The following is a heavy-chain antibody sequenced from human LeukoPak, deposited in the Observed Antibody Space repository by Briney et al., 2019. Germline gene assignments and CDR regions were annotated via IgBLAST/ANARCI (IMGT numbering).Heavy chain of an antibody. Sequence: GGSLRLSCAASGFTFSSYAMSWVRQAPGKGLEWVSAISGSGGSTYYADSVKGRFTISRDNSKNTLYLQMNSLRAEDTAVYYCATTPGEYIVVVPAAIAFDYWGQGTLVTVSS. J-gene: IGHJ4*02. CDR1: GFTFSSYA. D-gene: IGHD2-2*02. V-gene: IGHV3-23*01. CDR3: ATTPGEYIVVVPAAIAFDY. CDR2: ISGSGGST.